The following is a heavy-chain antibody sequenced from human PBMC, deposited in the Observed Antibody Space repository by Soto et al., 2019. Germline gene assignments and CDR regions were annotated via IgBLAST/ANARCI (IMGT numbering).Heavy chain of an antibody. D-gene: IGHD6-13*01. CDR3: AKVQRAGIAAAGMGFDY. Sequence: GGSLRLSCAASGFTFGSYAMSWVRQAPGKGLEWVSAISGSGGSTYYADSVKGRFTISRDNSKNTLYLQMNSLRAEDTAVYYCAKVQRAGIAAAGMGFDYWGQGTLVTVSS. V-gene: IGHV3-23*01. CDR2: ISGSGGST. J-gene: IGHJ4*02. CDR1: GFTFGSYA.